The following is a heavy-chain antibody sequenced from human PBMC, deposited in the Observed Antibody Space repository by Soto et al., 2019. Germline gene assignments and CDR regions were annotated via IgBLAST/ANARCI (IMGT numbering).Heavy chain of an antibody. CDR3: AVVIASRTHFDY. Sequence: EVQLVESGGGLVKPGGSLRLSCAASGFTFSSYSMNWVRQAPGKGLEWVSSISSSSSYIYYADSVKGRFTISRDNAKKSLYLQMNSLRAEDTGVYYCAVVIASRTHFDYWGQGTLVTVSS. V-gene: IGHV3-21*01. CDR1: GFTFSSYS. J-gene: IGHJ4*02. CDR2: ISSSSSYI. D-gene: IGHD2-21*01.